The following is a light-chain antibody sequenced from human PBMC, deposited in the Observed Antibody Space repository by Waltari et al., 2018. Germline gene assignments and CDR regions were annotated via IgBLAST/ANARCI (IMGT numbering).Light chain of an antibody. CDR1: TGAVTSDHY. CDR3: LLSYSAAWV. Sequence: QAVVTQEPSLTVSQGGTVTLTCGSSTGAVTSDHYPYWVQQKPGQAPRTLIYDTSVKHSWTPARFSGSLLGGKPALTLSGAQPEDEANYYCLLSYSAAWVFGGGTKLTVL. J-gene: IGLJ3*02. V-gene: IGLV7-46*01. CDR2: DTS.